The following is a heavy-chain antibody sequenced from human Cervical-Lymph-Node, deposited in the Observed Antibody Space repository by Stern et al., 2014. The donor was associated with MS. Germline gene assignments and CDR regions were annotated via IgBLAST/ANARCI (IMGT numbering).Heavy chain of an antibody. V-gene: IGHV1-58*01. CDR3: AAGIRVPAAKHFDY. CDR2: IVLGSGDT. CDR1: GFTFTTSA. Sequence: QLVESGPEVKKPGTSVKVSCEASGFTFTTSAVQWVRQARGQRLEWIGWIVLGSGDTHYAQILQERVTITRDLSTSTAYMEVRSLRSEDTAVYYCAAGIRVPAAKHFDYWGQGTLVTVSS. D-gene: IGHD2-2*01. J-gene: IGHJ4*02.